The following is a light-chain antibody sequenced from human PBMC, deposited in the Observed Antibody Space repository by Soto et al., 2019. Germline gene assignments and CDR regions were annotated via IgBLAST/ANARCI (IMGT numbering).Light chain of an antibody. J-gene: IGLJ2*01. CDR2: EVS. CDR1: SSDVGGYNY. V-gene: IGLV2-8*01. CDR3: SSYAGSNNSGLV. Sequence: QSALTQPPSASGSPGQSVTISCTGTSSDVGGYNYVSWYQQHPGKAPKLMIYEVSKRPSGVPDRFSGSKSGNTASLTVSGLQAEDEADYYCSSYAGSNNSGLVFGGGTKLTVL.